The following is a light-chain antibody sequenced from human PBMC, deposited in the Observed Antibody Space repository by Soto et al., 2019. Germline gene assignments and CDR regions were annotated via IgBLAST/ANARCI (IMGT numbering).Light chain of an antibody. Sequence: EIVMTQSPATLSVSPGERATLSCRASQSVSRNFAWYQQKPGQAPRLLIYDASTRATGIPARFSGSGSGTEFTLTISSLQSEDFVVYYCQHYNKWPYTFGQGTKVEIK. V-gene: IGKV3D-15*01. CDR2: DAS. CDR3: QHYNKWPYT. J-gene: IGKJ2*01. CDR1: QSVSRN.